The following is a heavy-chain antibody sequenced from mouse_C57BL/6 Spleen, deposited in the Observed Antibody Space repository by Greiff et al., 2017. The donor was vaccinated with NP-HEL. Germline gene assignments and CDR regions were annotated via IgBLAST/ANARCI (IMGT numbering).Heavy chain of an antibody. Sequence: EVKLVESGEGLVKPGGSLKLSCAASGFTFSSYAMSWVRQTPEKRLEWVAYISSGGDYIYYADTVKGRFTISRDNDRNTLYLQMSSLKSEDTAMYYCRRVGVTTAMDDWGQGTSVTVSS. CDR1: GFTFSSYA. CDR3: RRVGVTTAMDD. J-gene: IGHJ4*01. V-gene: IGHV5-9-1*02. D-gene: IGHD2-2*01. CDR2: ISSGGDYI.